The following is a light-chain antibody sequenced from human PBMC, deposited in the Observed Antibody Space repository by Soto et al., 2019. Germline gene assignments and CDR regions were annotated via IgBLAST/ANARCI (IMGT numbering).Light chain of an antibody. CDR1: QSISSW. CDR2: DAS. CDR3: QQYNNYPT. Sequence: DLQMTQSPSTLSASVGDRVIITCRASQSISSWLAWYQQKPGKAPKLLIYDASSLESGVPSRFSGRGSGTEFTLTISSLQPDGFATYYCQQYNNYPTFGQGTKVEIK. V-gene: IGKV1-5*01. J-gene: IGKJ1*01.